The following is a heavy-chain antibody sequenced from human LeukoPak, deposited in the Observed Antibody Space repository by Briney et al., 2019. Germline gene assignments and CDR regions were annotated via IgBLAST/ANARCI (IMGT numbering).Heavy chain of an antibody. Sequence: KSSETLSLTCTVSGGSISSYYWSWIRQPAGKGLEWIGRIYTSGSTNYNPSLKSRVTMSVDTSKNQFSLKLSSVTAADTAVYDWARGGLMGDYVWGSYRSYDAFDIWGQGTMVTVSS. D-gene: IGHD3-16*02. CDR1: GGSISSYY. CDR2: IYTSGST. V-gene: IGHV4-4*07. CDR3: ARGGLMGDYVWGSYRSYDAFDI. J-gene: IGHJ3*02.